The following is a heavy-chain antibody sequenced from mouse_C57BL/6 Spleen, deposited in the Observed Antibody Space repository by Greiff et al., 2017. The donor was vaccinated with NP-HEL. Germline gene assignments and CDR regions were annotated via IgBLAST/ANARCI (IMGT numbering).Heavy chain of an antibody. D-gene: IGHD2-5*01. CDR1: GFTFSDYY. J-gene: IGHJ2*01. CDR2: INYDGSST. V-gene: IGHV5-16*01. Sequence: EVKVVESEGGLVQPGSSMKLSCTASGFTFSDYYMAWVRQVPEKGLEWVANINYDGSSTYYLDSLKSRFIISRDNAKNILYLQMSSLKSEDTATYYCARDSNYVTFDYWGQGTTLTVSS. CDR3: ARDSNYVTFDY.